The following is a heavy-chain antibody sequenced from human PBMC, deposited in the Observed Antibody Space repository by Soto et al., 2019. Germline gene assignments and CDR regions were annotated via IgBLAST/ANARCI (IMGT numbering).Heavy chain of an antibody. Sequence: EVQLVESGGGLVQPGRSLRLSCVASGFTFDDYAMEWVRQVPGKGLEWVSGISWNSGIIAYADSVKGRFTISRENTEKSLLLEMNSLRPEDTALYYCAKDRKGSSGWYDLDYWVQGTLVTVSS. V-gene: IGHV3-9*01. CDR3: AKDRKGSSGWYDLDY. CDR2: ISWNSGII. J-gene: IGHJ4*02. CDR1: GFTFDDYA. D-gene: IGHD6-19*01.